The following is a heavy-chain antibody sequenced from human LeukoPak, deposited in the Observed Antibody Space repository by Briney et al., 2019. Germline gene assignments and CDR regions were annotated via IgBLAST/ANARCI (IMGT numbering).Heavy chain of an antibody. J-gene: IGHJ5*02. Sequence: GGSLRLSCAASVSTLSNYDMNWVRQAPGKGLEWVSSISTSSRYIYYKDSVRGRFTISRDDAKNSLYLEINSLRAEDTAVYYCARADCSSSTCYLRRSWFDPWGQGTLVTVSS. V-gene: IGHV3-21*01. CDR2: ISTSSRYI. CDR3: ARADCSSSTCYLRRSWFDP. D-gene: IGHD2-2*01. CDR1: VSTLSNYD.